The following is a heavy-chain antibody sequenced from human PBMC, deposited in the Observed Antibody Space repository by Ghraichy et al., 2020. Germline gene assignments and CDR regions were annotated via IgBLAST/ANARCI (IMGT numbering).Heavy chain of an antibody. D-gene: IGHD1-26*01. V-gene: IGHV3-15*01. CDR3: TTSPVDIVGATGPTY. CDR1: GFTFSNAW. J-gene: IGHJ4*02. CDR2: IKSKTDGGTT. Sequence: GGSLRLSCAASGFTFSNAWMSWVRQAPGKGLEWVGRIKSKTDGGTTDYAAPVKGRFTISRDDSKNTLYLQMNSLKTEDTAVYYCTTSPVDIVGATGPTYWGQGTLVTVSS.